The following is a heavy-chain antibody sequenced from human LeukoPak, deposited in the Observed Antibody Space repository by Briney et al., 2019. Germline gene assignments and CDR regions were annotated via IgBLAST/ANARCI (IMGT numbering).Heavy chain of an antibody. Sequence: GGSLRLSCAASGFSFINYGMDWVRQAPGKGLEWVALISYDGSDKKYAESVKGRFTISRDNAENSLCLQMNSLRAEDTAVYYCARDMTTVISKYFQHWGQGTLVTVSS. CDR1: GFSFINYG. J-gene: IGHJ1*01. V-gene: IGHV3-30*03. CDR2: ISYDGSDK. D-gene: IGHD4-17*01. CDR3: ARDMTTVISKYFQH.